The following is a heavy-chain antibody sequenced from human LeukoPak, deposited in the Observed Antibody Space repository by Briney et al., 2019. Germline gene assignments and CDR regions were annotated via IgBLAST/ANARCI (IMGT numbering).Heavy chain of an antibody. CDR1: GRPMSRYY. CDR2: IYYRGST. J-gene: IGHJ6*02. D-gene: IGHD2-15*01. V-gene: IGHV4-59*13. Sequence: PSDPLSLTCTVCGRPMSRYYWRWLRQPPGKGVEGIVYIYYRGSTNYNPSLKSRVTIPVDTSKNQFSLKLRSVTAADTAAYYRARARYCSGGSCYLRYYYYYGMDVGGQGTTVTVP. CDR3: ARARYCSGGSCYLRYYYYYGMDV.